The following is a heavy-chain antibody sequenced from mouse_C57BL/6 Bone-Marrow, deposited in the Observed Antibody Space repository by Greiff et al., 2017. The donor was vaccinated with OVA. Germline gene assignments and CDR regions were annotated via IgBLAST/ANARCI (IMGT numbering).Heavy chain of an antibody. Sequence: DVMLVESGGGLVKPGGSLKLSCAASGFTFSDYGMHWVRQAPEKGLEWVAYISSGSSTIYYADKVKGRFTISRDNAKNTRFLQMTSLRSEDTAMYYCATYLLWFHWYFDVWGTGTTVTVSS. V-gene: IGHV5-17*01. CDR3: ATYLLWFHWYFDV. J-gene: IGHJ1*03. CDR1: GFTFSDYG. D-gene: IGHD2-2*01. CDR2: ISSGSSTI.